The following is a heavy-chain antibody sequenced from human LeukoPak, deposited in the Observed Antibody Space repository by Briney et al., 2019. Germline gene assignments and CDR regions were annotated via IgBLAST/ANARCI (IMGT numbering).Heavy chain of an antibody. V-gene: IGHV3-7*01. J-gene: IGHJ4*02. CDR2: IKADGSDK. D-gene: IGHD1-1*01. Sequence: GGSLRLSCAASGFTFSNYLMTWVRQAPGKGLEWVADIKADGSDKYYVDSVKGRFTILRDNAKNSLYLQMNSLRAEDTAVYYCARELERRAPFDYWGQGTLVTVSS. CDR1: GFTFSNYL. CDR3: ARELERRAPFDY.